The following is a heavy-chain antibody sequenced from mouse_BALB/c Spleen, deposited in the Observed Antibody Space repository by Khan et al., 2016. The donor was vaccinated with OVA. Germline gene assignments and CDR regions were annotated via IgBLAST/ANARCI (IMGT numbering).Heavy chain of an antibody. Sequence: QVQLKQSGAELVRPGASVKLSCKTSGYTFTTYWIHWVKQRPGQGLEWIARIYPGTHNTYYNEKFKDKATLTADKSSSTAYMQLSSLKSEDSEVYYCARGEALDHFDHWGQGTPLTVSA. D-gene: IGHD3-2*02. CDR1: GYTFTTYW. CDR2: IYPGTHNT. J-gene: IGHJ2*01. V-gene: IGHV1-76*01. CDR3: ARGEALDHFDH.